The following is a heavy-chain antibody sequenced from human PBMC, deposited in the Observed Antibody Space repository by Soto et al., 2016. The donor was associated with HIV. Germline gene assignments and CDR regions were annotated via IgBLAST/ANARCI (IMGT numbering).Heavy chain of an antibody. Sequence: QVQLVQSGTEVKKPGASVKVSCKASGYTFTSYGISWVRQAPGQGLEWMGWISAYNGNTNYAQKLQGRVTMTTDTFTSTAYMELRSLRSDDTAVYYCARSVVAASLNYYYGMDVWGQGTTVTVSS. CDR3: ARSVVAASLNYYYGMDV. D-gene: IGHD2-15*01. J-gene: IGHJ6*02. CDR1: GYTFTSYG. CDR2: ISAYNGNT. V-gene: IGHV1-18*01.